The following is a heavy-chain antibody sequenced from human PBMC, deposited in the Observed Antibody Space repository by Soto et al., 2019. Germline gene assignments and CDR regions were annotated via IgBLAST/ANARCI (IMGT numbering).Heavy chain of an antibody. V-gene: IGHV4-31*03. J-gene: IGHJ5*02. Sequence: QVQLQESGPGLVKPSQTLSLTCTVSGGSISSGGYYWSWIRQHPGKGLEWIGYIYYSGSTYYNPSLKSRVTISVDTSKNQFSLKLSSVTAADTAVYYCAREIAAAGTSWFDPWGQGTLVTVSS. CDR1: GGSISSGGYY. D-gene: IGHD6-13*01. CDR3: AREIAAAGTSWFDP. CDR2: IYYSGST.